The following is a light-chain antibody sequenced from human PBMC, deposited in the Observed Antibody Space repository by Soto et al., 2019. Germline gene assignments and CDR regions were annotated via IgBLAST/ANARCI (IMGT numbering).Light chain of an antibody. V-gene: IGLV2-14*03. Sequence: QSALTRPASVSGSPGQSITISCTGTSSDVGAYNYVSWYQQHPGKVPKLMIYDVSDRPSGVSNRFSGSKSGNTASLTISGLQAEDEADYYCSSFTRSNSYVFGTGTKLTVL. CDR3: SSFTRSNSYV. CDR1: SSDVGAYNY. J-gene: IGLJ1*01. CDR2: DVS.